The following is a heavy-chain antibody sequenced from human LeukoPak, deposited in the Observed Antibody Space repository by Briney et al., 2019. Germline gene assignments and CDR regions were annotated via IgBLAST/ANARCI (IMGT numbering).Heavy chain of an antibody. CDR1: GFTFSSYS. V-gene: IGHV3-48*01. D-gene: IGHD6-13*01. CDR3: ARDHSSSWYPIDY. Sequence: GGSLRLSCAASGFTFSSYSMNWVRQAPGKGLEWVSYISSSSSTIYYADSVKGRFTISRDNAKNSLYLQMNSLRAEDTAVYYCARDHSSSWYPIDYWGQGTLVAVSS. J-gene: IGHJ4*02. CDR2: ISSSSSTI.